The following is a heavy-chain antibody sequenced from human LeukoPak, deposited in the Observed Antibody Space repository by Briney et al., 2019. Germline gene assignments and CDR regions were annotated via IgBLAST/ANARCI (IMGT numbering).Heavy chain of an antibody. CDR3: ARVEYIYGYGS. CDR2: ISSSGSTI. Sequence: GGSLRLSCAASGFTFSDYYMSWIRQAPGKGLEWVSYISSSGSTICFADSVKGRFTISRDNGKNSLSLQMNSLRAEDTAVYYCARVEYIYGYGSWGQGTLVTVSS. V-gene: IGHV3-11*01. D-gene: IGHD5-18*01. CDR1: GFTFSDYY. J-gene: IGHJ5*02.